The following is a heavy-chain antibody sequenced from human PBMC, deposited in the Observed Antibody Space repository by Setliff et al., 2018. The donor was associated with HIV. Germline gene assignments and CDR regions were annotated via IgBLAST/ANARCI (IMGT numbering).Heavy chain of an antibody. D-gene: IGHD1-26*01. J-gene: IGHJ4*02. Sequence: PGGSLRLSCAASGFTFSDHYMDWVRQAPGKGLEWVGRTKNKANSYTTEYAASVKDRFTISRDDSKNSLYLRMNSLKTEDTAVYYCARIQGAYSGTYYADFWGRGTLVTVSS. CDR1: GFTFSDHY. V-gene: IGHV3-72*01. CDR3: ARIQGAYSGTYYADF. CDR2: TKNKANSYTT.